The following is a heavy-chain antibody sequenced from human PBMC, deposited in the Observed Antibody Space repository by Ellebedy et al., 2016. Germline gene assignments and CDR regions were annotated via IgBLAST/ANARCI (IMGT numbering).Heavy chain of an antibody. Sequence: SETLSLTCGVYDGSFSGVYWTWIRQPPGKGLEWIGSIYYSGSTYYNPSLKSRVTISVDTSKNQFSLKLSSVTAADTAVYYCARHTIVVEPAALVYNWFDPWGQGTLVTVSS. CDR2: IYYSGST. V-gene: IGHV4-34*01. CDR1: DGSFSGVY. D-gene: IGHD2-2*01. J-gene: IGHJ5*02. CDR3: ARHTIVVEPAALVYNWFDP.